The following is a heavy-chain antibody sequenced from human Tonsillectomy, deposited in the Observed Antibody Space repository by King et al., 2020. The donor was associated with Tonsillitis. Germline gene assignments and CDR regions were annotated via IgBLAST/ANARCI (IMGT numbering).Heavy chain of an antibody. CDR3: ARDSCGGDCYYFDY. CDR1: GFTFNNYG. CDR2: IWYDGSNK. Sequence: VQLVESGGGVVQPGRSLRLSCEASGFTFNNYGMHWVRQAPGKGPEWVAAIWYDGSNKVYVDSVKGRFTISRDKSKNKLYLQMSSLRAEDTAVYYCARDSCGGDCYYFDYWGQGTLVTVSS. J-gene: IGHJ4*02. V-gene: IGHV3-33*01. D-gene: IGHD2-21*01.